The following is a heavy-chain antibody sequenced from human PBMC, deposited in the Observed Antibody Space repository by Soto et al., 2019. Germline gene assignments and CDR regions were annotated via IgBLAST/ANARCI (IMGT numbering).Heavy chain of an antibody. CDR1: GFTFDDYA. V-gene: IGHV3-9*01. D-gene: IGHD2-8*01. J-gene: IGHJ4*02. CDR3: AKGGPLTYYFDY. Sequence: GGSLRLSCAASGFTFDDYAMHWVRQAPGKGLEWVSGISWNSGSIGYADSVKGRFTISRDNAKNSLYLQMNSLRAEDTALYYCAKGGPLTYYFDYWGQGTLVTVSS. CDR2: ISWNSGSI.